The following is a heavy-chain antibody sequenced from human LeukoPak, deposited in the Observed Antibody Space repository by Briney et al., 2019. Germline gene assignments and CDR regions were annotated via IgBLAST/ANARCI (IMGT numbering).Heavy chain of an antibody. V-gene: IGHV4-39*01. D-gene: IGHD3-10*01. Sequence: SETLSLTCTVSGGSISTSNYYWGWIRQPPGKGLEWIGNIFYSGSTYYSPSLKSRVTISLDTSRNQFSLKLTSVTAADTALYYCAKHYMGSSYNHGLDCWGQGTLVTVSS. J-gene: IGHJ4*02. CDR3: AKHYMGSSYNHGLDC. CDR1: GGSISTSNYY. CDR2: IFYSGST.